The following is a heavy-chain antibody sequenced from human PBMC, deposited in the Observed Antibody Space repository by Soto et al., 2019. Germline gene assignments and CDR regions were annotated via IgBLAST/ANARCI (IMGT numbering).Heavy chain of an antibody. Sequence: SVKVSCKASGFTFTSSAVQWVRQARGQRLEWIGWIVVGSGNTNYAQKFQERVTITRDMSTSTAYMELSSLRSEDTAVYYCAAASESSGSYSDWGQGTLVTVPS. J-gene: IGHJ4*02. CDR2: IVVGSGNT. D-gene: IGHD3-10*01. V-gene: IGHV1-58*01. CDR3: AAASESSGSYSD. CDR1: GFTFTSSA.